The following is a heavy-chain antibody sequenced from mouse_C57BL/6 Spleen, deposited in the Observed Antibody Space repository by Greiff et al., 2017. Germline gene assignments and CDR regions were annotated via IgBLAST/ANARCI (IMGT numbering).Heavy chain of an antibody. J-gene: IGHJ4*01. Sequence: EVQGVESGGGLVKPGGSLKLSCAASGFTFSSYAMSWVRQTPEKRLEWVATLSDGGSYTYYPDNVKGRFTISRDNAKNNLYLQMSHLKSEDTAMYYCARHYDYDGYAMDYWGQGTSVTVSS. CDR2: LSDGGSYT. V-gene: IGHV5-4*01. D-gene: IGHD2-4*01. CDR3: ARHYDYDGYAMDY. CDR1: GFTFSSYA.